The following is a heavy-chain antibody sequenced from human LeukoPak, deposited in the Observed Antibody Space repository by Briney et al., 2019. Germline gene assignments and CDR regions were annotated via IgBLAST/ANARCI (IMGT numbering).Heavy chain of an antibody. CDR1: GFTFSSYW. J-gene: IGHJ4*02. Sequence: PGGSLRLSCAASGFTFSSYWMHWVRQPPGKGPVWVSRINRDGRSTNYADSVKGRFTISRDNAKNTMYLQMNSLTAEDTAVYYCARDFDSSSNLWGQGTLVTVSS. V-gene: IGHV3-74*01. D-gene: IGHD2-2*01. CDR3: ARDFDSSSNL. CDR2: INRDGRST.